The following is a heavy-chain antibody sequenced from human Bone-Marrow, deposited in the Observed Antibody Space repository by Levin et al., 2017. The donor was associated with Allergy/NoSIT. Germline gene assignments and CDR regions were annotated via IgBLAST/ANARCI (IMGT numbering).Heavy chain of an antibody. V-gene: IGHV3-15*01. CDR2: VKSQSDGGTI. D-gene: IGHD3-16*01. J-gene: IGHJ3*02. CDR3: TTTFDGYWGKGGALDM. CDR1: GFTFTNAW. Sequence: PGGSLRLSCAASGFTFTNAWMSWVRQAPGKGLEWVGRVKSQSDGGTIDYAAPVRGRFTISRDASKDTLYLHMNSLKIEDTAVYFCTTTFDGYWGKGGALDMWGQGTMVTVSS.